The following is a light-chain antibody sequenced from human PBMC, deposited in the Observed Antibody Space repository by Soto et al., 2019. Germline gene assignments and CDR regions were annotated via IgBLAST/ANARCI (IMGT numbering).Light chain of an antibody. J-gene: IGKJ1*01. Sequence: EIVMTQSPATLSVSPGERATLSCGASQSVSSNLAWYQQKPGQAPRLLIYGASTRATGIPARFSGSGYGTELTITISSMKYEDFAVYYCQQYNNSTRTFGQGTQVDIK. CDR1: QSVSSN. V-gene: IGKV3D-15*01. CDR2: GAS. CDR3: QQYNNSTRT.